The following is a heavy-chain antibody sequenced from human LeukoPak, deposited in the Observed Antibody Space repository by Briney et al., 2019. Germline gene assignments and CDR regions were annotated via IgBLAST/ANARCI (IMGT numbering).Heavy chain of an antibody. CDR2: ISYDGSQK. CDR1: GFTFSDYT. J-gene: IGHJ4*02. D-gene: IGHD6-13*01. CDR3: ARANSSSWHYFDD. Sequence: PGRSLRLSCAASGFTFSDYTMHWVRQAPGKGLEWVAVISYDGSQKYYADSVTGRFTISRDNSKNTVYLHMNSLRAEDTAVFYCARANSSSWHYFDDWGQGTLVTASS. V-gene: IGHV3-30*04.